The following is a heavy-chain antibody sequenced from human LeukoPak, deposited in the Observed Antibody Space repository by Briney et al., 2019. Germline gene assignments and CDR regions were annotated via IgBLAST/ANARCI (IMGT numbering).Heavy chain of an antibody. J-gene: IGHJ6*02. V-gene: IGHV6-1*01. Sequence: SQTLSLTCAISGDXVSSNSAAWNWIRQSPSRGLEWLGRTYYRSKWYNDYAVSVKSRITINPDTSKNQFSLQLNSVTSEDTAVYYCARGSHGSGWYLYYYYGMDVWGQGTTVTVSS. D-gene: IGHD6-19*01. CDR1: GDXVSSNSAA. CDR3: ARGSHGSGWYLYYYYGMDV. CDR2: TYYRSKWYN.